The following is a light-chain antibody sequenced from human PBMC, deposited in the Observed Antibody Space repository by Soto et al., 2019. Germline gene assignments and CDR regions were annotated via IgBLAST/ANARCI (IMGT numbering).Light chain of an antibody. V-gene: IGKV3D-15*01. CDR2: DAS. CDR3: QQYNNWPLT. CDR1: QSVDND. Sequence: IVLTQSPATLSLSPGDRATLSCRASQSVDNDLACYQQKPGQPPRLLIYDASTRATGIPARFSGSQSGTEFTLTISSLLSEDFAVYSCQQYNNWPLTFGGGTKVDI. J-gene: IGKJ4*01.